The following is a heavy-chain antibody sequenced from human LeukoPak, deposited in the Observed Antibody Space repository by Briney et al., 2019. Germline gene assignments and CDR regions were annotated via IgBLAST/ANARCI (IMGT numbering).Heavy chain of an antibody. V-gene: IGHV1-8*01. D-gene: IGHD6-13*01. CDR2: MNPNSGNT. J-gene: IGHJ4*02. CDR1: GYTFTSYD. CDR3: ARGQYRSSWYGSNEDY. Sequence: ASVKVSCKASGYTFTSYDINWVRQATGQGLEWMGWMNPNSGNTGYAQTFQGRVTMTRNTSISTAYMELSSLRSEDTAVYYCARGQYRSSWYGSNEDYWGQGTLVSVSS.